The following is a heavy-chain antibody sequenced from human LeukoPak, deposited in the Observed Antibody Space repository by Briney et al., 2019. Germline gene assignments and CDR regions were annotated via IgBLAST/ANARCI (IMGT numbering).Heavy chain of an antibody. J-gene: IGHJ4*02. CDR1: GYTFTNYG. CDR3: ARYNSMSRGVTTSDY. CDR2: SAYNGNT. Sequence: ASVKVSCKASGYTFTNYGFNWVRQAPGQGLEWMGNSAYNGNTNYAQKFQDGVTMTTDTSTSTAYMELRSLRSDDTAVYYCARYNSMSRGVTTSDYWGQGTLVTVSS. D-gene: IGHD3-10*01. V-gene: IGHV1-18*01.